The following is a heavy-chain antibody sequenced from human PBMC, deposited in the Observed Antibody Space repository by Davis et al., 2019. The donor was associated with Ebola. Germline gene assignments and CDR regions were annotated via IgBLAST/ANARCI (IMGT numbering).Heavy chain of an antibody. CDR3: ARTRHYYDILTGYSRVDAFDI. J-gene: IGHJ3*02. CDR1: GFTFSSYS. Sequence: GGSLRLSCAASGFTFSSYSMNWVRQAPGKGLEWVSSISSSSSYIYYADSVKGRFTISRDNAKNSLYLQMNSLRAEDTAVYYCARTRHYYDILTGYSRVDAFDIWGQGTMVTVSS. V-gene: IGHV3-21*01. D-gene: IGHD3-9*01. CDR2: ISSSSSYI.